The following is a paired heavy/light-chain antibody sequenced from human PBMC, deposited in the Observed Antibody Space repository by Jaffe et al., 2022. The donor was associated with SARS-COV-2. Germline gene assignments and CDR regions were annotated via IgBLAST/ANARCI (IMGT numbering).Light chain of an antibody. CDR3: QQYSSYSL. J-gene: IGKJ4*01. CDR1: QSISSW. Sequence: DIQMTQSPSILSASIGDRVTITCRASQSISSWLAWYQQKPGKAPKLLIYKASSLESGVPSRFSGSGSGTEFTLIISSLQPDDFATYYCQQYSSYSLFGGGTKVEIK. V-gene: IGKV1-5*03. CDR2: KAS.
Heavy chain of an antibody. CDR3: AKNKGGVAIFGVFIGYFDY. J-gene: IGHJ4*02. Sequence: DVQFLESGGGLVQPGGSLRLSCAASGFTFSNYAMSWVRQAPGKWPEWVSKISDSGGSTYYADSVKGRFTISRDNSKNTLYLQMNSLRAEDTAVYYCAKNKGGVAIFGVFIGYFDYWGQGMLVTVSS. V-gene: IGHV3-23*01. CDR2: ISDSGGST. D-gene: IGHD3-3*01. CDR1: GFTFSNYA.